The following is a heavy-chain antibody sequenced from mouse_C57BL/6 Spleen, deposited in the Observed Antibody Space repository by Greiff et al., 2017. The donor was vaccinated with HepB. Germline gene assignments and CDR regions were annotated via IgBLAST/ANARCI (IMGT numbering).Heavy chain of an antibody. V-gene: IGHV5-6*01. CDR2: ISSGGSYT. D-gene: IGHD2-5*01. J-gene: IGHJ4*01. CDR1: GFTFSSYG. CDR3: ARGGTTIVTTDAMDY. Sequence: EVKLVESGGDLVKPGGSLKLSCAASGFTFSSYGMSWVRQTPDKRLEWVATISSGGSYTYYPDSVKGRFTISRDNAKNTLYLQMSSLKSEDTAMYYCARGGTTIVTTDAMDYWGQGTSVTVSS.